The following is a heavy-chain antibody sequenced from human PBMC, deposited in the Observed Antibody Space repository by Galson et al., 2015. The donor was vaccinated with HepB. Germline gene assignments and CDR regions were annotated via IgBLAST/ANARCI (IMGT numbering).Heavy chain of an antibody. CDR2: ISGGGTGT. V-gene: IGHV3-23*01. J-gene: IGHJ4*02. CDR3: AMQGKKGVAVADKI. CDR1: GFTFSNYA. D-gene: IGHD6-19*01. Sequence: SLRLSCAVSGFTFSNYAMSWVRQAPGKGLEWVSTISGGGTGTNYGDSVKGRFTVSRDNSKNTLSLQMKRLRADDTAIYYCAMQGKKGVAVADKIWGQGTLVTVSS.